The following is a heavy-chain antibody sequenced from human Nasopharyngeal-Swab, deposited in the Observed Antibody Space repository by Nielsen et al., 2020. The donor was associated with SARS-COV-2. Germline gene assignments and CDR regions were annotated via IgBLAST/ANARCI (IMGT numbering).Heavy chain of an antibody. D-gene: IGHD6-19*01. CDR3: ARGGVACTGYGMDV. CDR2: NNTNTGNP. J-gene: IGHJ6*02. Sequence: WVRQPTGQGLEWMGWNNTNTGNPTYAQGFTGLFVFSLDTSVSTAYLQISSLKSDATAVYYCARGGVACTGYGMDVWGQGTTVTVSS. V-gene: IGHV7-4-1*02.